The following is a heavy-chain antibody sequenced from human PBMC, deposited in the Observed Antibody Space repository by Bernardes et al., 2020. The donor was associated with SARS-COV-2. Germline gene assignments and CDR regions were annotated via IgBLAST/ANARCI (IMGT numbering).Heavy chain of an antibody. J-gene: IGHJ6*02. V-gene: IGHV3-72*01. CDR2: SRNKANGYTT. CDR1: GFIFSDHY. D-gene: IGHD6-19*01. CDR3: ASAVAGSDYFGMDV. Sequence: GGSLRLSCAASGFIFSDHYMDWVRQAPGKGLEWVGRSRNKANGYTTEYAASVKGRFAVSRDGSKNSLYLQMNSLKTEDTAVYYCASAVAGSDYFGMDVWGQGTTVTVSS.